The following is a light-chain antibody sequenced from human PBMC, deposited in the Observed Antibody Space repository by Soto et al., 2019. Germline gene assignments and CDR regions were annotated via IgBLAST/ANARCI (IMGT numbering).Light chain of an antibody. CDR1: SSDVGGYKY. J-gene: IGLJ2*01. CDR3: SSYTSSSTLQV. CDR2: DVS. V-gene: IGLV2-14*01. Sequence: QSALTQPASVSGSPGQSITLSCTGTSSDVGGYKYVSWYQQHPGKAPKLMIFDVSNRPSGVSSRFSGSKSGNTASLTISGLQAEDEADYYCSSYTSSSTLQVFGGGTKVTVL.